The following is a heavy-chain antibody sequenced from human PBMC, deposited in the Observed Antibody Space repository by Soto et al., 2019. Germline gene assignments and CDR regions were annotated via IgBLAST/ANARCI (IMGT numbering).Heavy chain of an antibody. Sequence: GGSLRLSCSASGFTFSSYAMSWVRQAPGKGLGWVSAISGSGGSTYYADSVKGRFTISRDNSKNTLYLQMNSLRAEDTAVYYCAKDLRYCYGTGSYYLYYYYGMDVWGQGTTVTVSS. J-gene: IGHJ6*02. CDR2: ISGSGGST. D-gene: IGHD3-10*01. V-gene: IGHV3-23*01. CDR1: GFTFSSYA. CDR3: AKDLRYCYGTGSYYLYYYYGMDV.